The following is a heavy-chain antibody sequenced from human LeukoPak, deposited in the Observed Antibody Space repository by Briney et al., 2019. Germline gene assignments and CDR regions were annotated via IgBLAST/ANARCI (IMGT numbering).Heavy chain of an antibody. V-gene: IGHV1-2*02. J-gene: IGHJ5*02. D-gene: IGHD6-19*01. CDR3: ARVPNSSGWFHPPWFDP. Sequence: ASVKVSCKASGYTFTGYYMHWVRQAPGQGLEWMGWINPNSGGTNYAQKFQGRVTMTTDTSTSTAYMELRSLRSDDTAVYYCARVPNSSGWFHPPWFDPWGQGTLVTVSS. CDR2: INPNSGGT. CDR1: GYTFTGYY.